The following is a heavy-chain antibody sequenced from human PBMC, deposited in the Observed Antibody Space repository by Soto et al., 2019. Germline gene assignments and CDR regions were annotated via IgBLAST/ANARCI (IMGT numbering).Heavy chain of an antibody. D-gene: IGHD3-10*01. J-gene: IGHJ4*02. CDR2: IYYSGST. CDR1: GGSISSYY. V-gene: IGHV4-59*08. CDR3: ARHITMVRGVIPIFDY. Sequence: SETLSLTCTVSGGSISSYYWSWIRQPPGKGLEWIGYIYYSGSTNYNPSLKSRVTISVDTSKNQFSLKLSSVTAADTAVYYCARHITMVRGVIPIFDYWGQGTLVTVSS.